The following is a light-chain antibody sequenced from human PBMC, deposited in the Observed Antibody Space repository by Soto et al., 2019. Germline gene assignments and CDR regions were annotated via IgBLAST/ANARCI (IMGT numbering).Light chain of an antibody. CDR1: QSVSNI. J-gene: IGKJ4*01. Sequence: EIVMTQSPATLSVSPGERATLSCRASQSVSNILAWYQQKPGQAPRLLIYGASTRATGIPARFSGSGSGTEFTLTISSLQSEDFAVYYCQQYNNWPPLTFGGGTKVEIK. V-gene: IGKV3-15*01. CDR3: QQYNNWPPLT. CDR2: GAS.